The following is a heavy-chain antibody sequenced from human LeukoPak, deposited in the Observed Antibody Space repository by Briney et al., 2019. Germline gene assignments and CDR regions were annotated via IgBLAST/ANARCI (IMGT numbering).Heavy chain of an antibody. CDR1: GFTFSRYD. V-gene: IGHV3-13*01. Sequence: SGGSLRLSCAASGFTFSRYDLHWVRQSPEKGLEWVSAIGTAGDTYYPDSVKGRFTISRDNPKNSFHLQMNGLRVGDTAVYYCVRAGSGNRWTNYGLDVWGRGTTVTVSS. CDR3: VRAGSGNRWTNYGLDV. CDR2: IGTAGDT. D-gene: IGHD1-1*01. J-gene: IGHJ6*02.